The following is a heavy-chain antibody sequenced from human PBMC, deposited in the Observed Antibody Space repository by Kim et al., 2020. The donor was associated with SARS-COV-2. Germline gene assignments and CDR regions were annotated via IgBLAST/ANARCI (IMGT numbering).Heavy chain of an antibody. CDR1: GGSFSGYY. V-gene: IGHV4-34*01. CDR3: PRGGRIAVAGKGWFDP. CDR2: INHSGST. D-gene: IGHD6-13*01. Sequence: SETLSLTCAVYGGSFSGYYWSWIRQPPGKGLEWIGEINHSGSTNYNPSLKSRVTISVDTSKNQFSLELRSVTAADTAVYYCPRGGRIAVAGKGWFDPWGQETLVTVSS. J-gene: IGHJ5*02.